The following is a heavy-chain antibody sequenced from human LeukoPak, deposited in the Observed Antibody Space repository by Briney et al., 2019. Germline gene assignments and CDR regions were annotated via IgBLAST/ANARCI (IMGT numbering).Heavy chain of an antibody. CDR1: GGSISSYY. CDR3: ARERSSGWYSYYYYYMDV. J-gene: IGHJ6*03. D-gene: IGHD6-19*01. Sequence: SETLSLTCTVSGGSISSYYWSWIRQPPGKGLEWIGYIYYSGSTYYNPSLKSRVTISVDTSKNQFSLKLSSVTAADTAVYYCARERSSGWYSYYYYYMDVWGKGTTVTVSS. V-gene: IGHV4-59*12. CDR2: IYYSGST.